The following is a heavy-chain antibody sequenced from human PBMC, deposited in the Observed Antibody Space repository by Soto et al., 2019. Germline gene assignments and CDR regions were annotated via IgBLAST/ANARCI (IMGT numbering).Heavy chain of an antibody. CDR3: ASDRVYCSGGSCYDTPEKAHCYYYGMDV. J-gene: IGHJ6*02. Sequence: SETLSLTCTVSGGSISSYYWSWIRQPPGKGLEWIGYIYYSGSTNYNPSLKSRVTISVDTPKNQFSLKLSSVTAADTAVYYCASDRVYCSGGSCYDTPEKAHCYYYGMDVWGQGTTVTVSS. D-gene: IGHD2-15*01. CDR1: GGSISSYY. V-gene: IGHV4-59*01. CDR2: IYYSGST.